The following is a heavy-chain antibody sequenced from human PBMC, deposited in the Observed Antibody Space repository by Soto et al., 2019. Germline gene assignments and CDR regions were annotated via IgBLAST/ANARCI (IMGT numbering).Heavy chain of an antibody. CDR2: TYYRSKWLN. CDR3: ARDPTGFHSALAY. J-gene: IGHJ4*02. CDR1: GDSVSSNSAA. D-gene: IGHD4-4*01. Sequence: SQTLSLTCAISGDSVSSNSAAWNWIRQSPSRGLEWLGRTYYRSKWLNDYAVSMQSRITIIPDTSKNQFSLQLNSVTPEDTAVYYCARDPTGFHSALAYSGRGPLVTVSS. V-gene: IGHV6-1*01.